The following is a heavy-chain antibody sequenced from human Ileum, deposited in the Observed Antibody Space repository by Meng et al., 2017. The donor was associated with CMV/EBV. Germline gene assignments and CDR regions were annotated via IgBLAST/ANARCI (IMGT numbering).Heavy chain of an antibody. CDR3: ARGARVYGMDV. CDR1: GGSVSSGTYY. Sequence: SETLSLTCSVSGGSVSSGTYYWSWLRPSPAKGLDWIGYISYSSSTNYNLSLKSRVTILIDTSKLQFSLRLSSVTAADTAVYYWARGARVYGMDVWGQGTAVTAP. J-gene: IGHJ6*02. CDR2: ISYSSST. V-gene: IGHV4-61*01.